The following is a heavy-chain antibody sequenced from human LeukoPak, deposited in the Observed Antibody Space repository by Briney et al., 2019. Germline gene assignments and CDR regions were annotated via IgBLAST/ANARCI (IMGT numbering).Heavy chain of an antibody. CDR3: AIIPRAAAGPSARSPFHY. CDR2: IKQDGSDK. D-gene: IGHD6-13*01. V-gene: IGHV3-7*01. CDR1: GFTFSSYR. Sequence: SGGSLRLSCEVSGFTFSSYRMNWVRQAPGKGLEWVANIKQDGSDKYYVDSVKGRFTISRDNAKNSLYLQMNSLRAEDTAVYYCAIIPRAAAGPSARSPFHYWGQGTLVTVSS. J-gene: IGHJ4*02.